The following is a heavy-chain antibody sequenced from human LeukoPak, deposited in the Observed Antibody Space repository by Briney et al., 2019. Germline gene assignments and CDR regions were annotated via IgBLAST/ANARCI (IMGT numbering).Heavy chain of an antibody. CDR2: INPNSGGT. D-gene: IGHD2-2*01. Sequence: GASVKVSCKASGYTFTGYYMHWVRQAPGQGLEWMGRINPNSGGTNYAQKFQGRVTMTRDTSISTAYMELSRLRSDDTAVYYCARLADCSNTSCYDYWGQGTLVTVSS. J-gene: IGHJ4*02. V-gene: IGHV1-2*06. CDR3: ARLADCSNTSCYDY. CDR1: GYTFTGYY.